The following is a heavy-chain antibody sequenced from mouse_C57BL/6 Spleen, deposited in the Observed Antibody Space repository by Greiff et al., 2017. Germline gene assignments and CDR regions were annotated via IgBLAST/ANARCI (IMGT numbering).Heavy chain of an antibody. V-gene: IGHV1-64*01. CDR1: GYTFTSYW. Sequence: VQLQQPGAELVKPGASVKLSCKASGYTFTSYWMHWVKQRPGQGLEWIGMIHPNSGSTNYNEKFKSKATLTVDKSSSTAYMQLSSLTSEDSAVYYCARSGIITTVVPSWAMDYWGQGTSVTVSS. J-gene: IGHJ4*01. D-gene: IGHD1-1*01. CDR3: ARSGIITTVVPSWAMDY. CDR2: IHPNSGST.